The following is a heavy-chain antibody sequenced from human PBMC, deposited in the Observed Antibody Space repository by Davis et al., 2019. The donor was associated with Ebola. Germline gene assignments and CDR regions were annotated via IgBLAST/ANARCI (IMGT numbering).Heavy chain of an antibody. J-gene: IGHJ4*02. Sequence: PGGSLRLSCAASGFTFSGSAMHWVRQAPGKGLEWVAVISYDGSNKYYADSVKGRFTISRDNSKNTLYLQMNSLRAEDTAVYYCARVDTAGDPDYWGQGTLVTVSS. CDR1: GFTFSGSA. D-gene: IGHD4-17*01. V-gene: IGHV3-30-3*01. CDR3: ARVDTAGDPDY. CDR2: ISYDGSNK.